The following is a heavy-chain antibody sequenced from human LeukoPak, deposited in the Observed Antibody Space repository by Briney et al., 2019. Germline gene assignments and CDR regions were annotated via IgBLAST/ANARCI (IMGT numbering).Heavy chain of an antibody. CDR3: VRDSSGYYHYGMDV. CDR1: GFTVSSNY. Sequence: GGSLRLSCAASGFTVSSNYMSWVRQAPGKGLEWVSVIYSGGSTYYADSVKGRFTISRHNSKNTLYLQMNSLRAEDTAVYYCVRDSSGYYHYGMDVWGQGTTVTVSS. CDR2: IYSGGST. D-gene: IGHD6-19*01. V-gene: IGHV3-53*04. J-gene: IGHJ6*02.